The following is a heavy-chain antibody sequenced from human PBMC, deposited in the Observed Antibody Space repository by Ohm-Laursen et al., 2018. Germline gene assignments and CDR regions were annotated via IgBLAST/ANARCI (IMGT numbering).Heavy chain of an antibody. CDR2: INHSGST. V-gene: IGHV4-34*01. J-gene: IGHJ4*02. CDR3: ARQKRLVGATDFDY. CDR1: GGSFSGYY. Sequence: GTLSLTCAVYGGSFSGYYWSWIRQPPGKGLEWIGEINHSGSTNYNPSLKSRVTISVDTSKNQFSLKLSSVTAADTAVYYCARQKRLVGATDFDYWGQGTLVTVSS. D-gene: IGHD1-26*01.